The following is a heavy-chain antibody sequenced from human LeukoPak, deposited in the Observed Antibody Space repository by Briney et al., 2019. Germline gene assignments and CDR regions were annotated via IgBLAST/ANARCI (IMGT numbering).Heavy chain of an antibody. D-gene: IGHD2-21*02. CDR2: INHSGST. CDR1: GGSFSGYY. CDR3: ARDDFPPHY. Sequence: SETLSLTCAVYGGSFSGYYWSWIRQPPGKGLEWIGEINHSGSTNYNPSLKSRVTISVDTSKNQFSLKLSSVTAAGTAVYYCARDDFPPHYWGQGTLVTVSS. V-gene: IGHV4-34*01. J-gene: IGHJ4*02.